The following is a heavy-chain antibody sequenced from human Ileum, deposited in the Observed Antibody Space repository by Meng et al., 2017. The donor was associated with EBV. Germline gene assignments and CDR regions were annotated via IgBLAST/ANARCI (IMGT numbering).Heavy chain of an antibody. CDR2: IYYSGTT. Sequence: QVQGSAPGVVNPSENLSSSCSVSGGSFSSRKYYWGWIRQPPGKALEWIASIYYSGTTYYNPSLQSRVSISVDKSKNQVSLNMTSMTAADTAVYYCASRELAPFDYWGEGTLVTVSS. J-gene: IGHJ4*02. V-gene: IGHV4-39*07. CDR3: ASRELAPFDY. CDR1: GGSFSSRKYY. D-gene: IGHD1-26*01.